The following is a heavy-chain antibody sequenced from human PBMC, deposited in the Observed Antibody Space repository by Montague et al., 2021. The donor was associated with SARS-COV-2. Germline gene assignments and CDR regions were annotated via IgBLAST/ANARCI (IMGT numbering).Heavy chain of an antibody. CDR3: ASWGHSYETGSDAFDI. V-gene: IGHV3-53*01. CDR1: GFTVSSNY. D-gene: IGHD5-18*01. J-gene: IGHJ3*02. CDR2: IYSGGST. Sequence: SLRLSCAASGFTVSSNYMSWVRQAPGKGLEWVSVIYSGGSTYYADSVKGRFTISRDNSKNTLYLQMNSLRAEDTAVYYCASWGHSYETGSDAFDIWGQGTMVTVSS.